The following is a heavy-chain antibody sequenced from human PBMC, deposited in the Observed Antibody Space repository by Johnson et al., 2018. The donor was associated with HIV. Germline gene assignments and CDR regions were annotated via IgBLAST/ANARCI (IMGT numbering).Heavy chain of an antibody. Sequence: EVQLLESGGGVVQPGRSLRLSCAASGFTFDDNGMSWVRQAPGKGLEWVSGINWNGGSTGYADSVKGRFIISRDNAKTSLYLQRNSLRAEDTALYYCARMGGYVVVDAFDIWGQGTMVTVSS. J-gene: IGHJ3*02. CDR3: ARMGGYVVVDAFDI. CDR2: INWNGGST. V-gene: IGHV3-20*04. CDR1: GFTFDDNG. D-gene: IGHD5-12*01.